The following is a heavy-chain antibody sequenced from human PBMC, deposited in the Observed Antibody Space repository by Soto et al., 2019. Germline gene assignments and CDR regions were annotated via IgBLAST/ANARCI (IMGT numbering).Heavy chain of an antibody. Sequence: GGSLRLCCAASGFTFTDYYMNWVRQAPGKGLEWVSAISSSGGSTYYADSVKGRFTISRDNSKNTLYLQMNTLTAEDTAVYYCAKASTWYPYFDYCGQGTLVTVSS. J-gene: IGHJ4*02. CDR2: ISSSGGST. V-gene: IGHV3-23*01. CDR1: GFTFTDYY. D-gene: IGHD6-13*01. CDR3: AKASTWYPYFDY.